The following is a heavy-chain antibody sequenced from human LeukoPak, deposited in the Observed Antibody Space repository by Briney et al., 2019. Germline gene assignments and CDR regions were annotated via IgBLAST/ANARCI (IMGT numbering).Heavy chain of an antibody. CDR2: ISSSSSYT. CDR3: ARDLGGYGLGIDFDY. CDR1: GFTFSDYY. Sequence: GGSLRLSCAASGFTFSDYYMSWIRQAPGKGLEWVSYISSSSSYTNYADSVKGRFTISRDNAKNSLYLQMNSLRDEDTAVYYCARDLGGYGLGIDFDYWGQGTLVTVSS. V-gene: IGHV3-11*06. J-gene: IGHJ4*02. D-gene: IGHD6-25*01.